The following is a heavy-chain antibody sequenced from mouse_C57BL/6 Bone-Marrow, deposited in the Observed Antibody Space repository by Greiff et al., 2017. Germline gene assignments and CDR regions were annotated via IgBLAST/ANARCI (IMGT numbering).Heavy chain of an antibody. CDR1: GFSLTSYA. D-gene: IGHD2-13*01. V-gene: IGHV2-9-1*01. CDR2: IWPGGGT. CDR3: ARKRLRYFDV. J-gene: IGHJ1*03. Sequence: VQVVESGPGLVAPSQSLSITCTVSGFSLTSYAISWVRQPPGKGLEWLGVIWPGGGTNYNSALKSRLSISKDNSKSQVFLKMNSLQTDDTARYYCARKRLRYFDVWGTGTTVTVSS.